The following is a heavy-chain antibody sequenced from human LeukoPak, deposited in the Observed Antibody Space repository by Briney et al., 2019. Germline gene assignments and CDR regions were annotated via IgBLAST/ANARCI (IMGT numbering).Heavy chain of an antibody. D-gene: IGHD6-19*01. CDR1: GFSFSDYG. V-gene: IGHV3-30*02. CDR2: IHYGGSNT. Sequence: GGSLRLSCVASGFSFSDYGMHWVRQTPGKGLECVAFIHYGGSNTYYADSVKGRITISRDDSKNTLYLEMNSLRPEDTAVYYCAKDNWLPSSPAVAGLGDWDQGTLVTVSS. J-gene: IGHJ4*02. CDR3: AKDNWLPSSPAVAGLGD.